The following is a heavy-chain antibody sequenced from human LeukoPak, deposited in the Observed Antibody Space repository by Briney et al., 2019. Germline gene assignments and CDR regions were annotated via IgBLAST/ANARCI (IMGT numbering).Heavy chain of an antibody. D-gene: IGHD1-20*01. V-gene: IGHV4-39*07. CDR1: GGSISSSSYY. CDR3: ARAELDNWNAPSWFDP. CDR2: FYYGGGT. J-gene: IGHJ5*02. Sequence: PSETLSLTCTVSGGSISSSSYYWGWIRQPPGKGLEWIGSFYYGGGTNYNPSLKSRVTISVDTSKNQFSLKLSSVTAADTAVYYCARAELDNWNAPSWFDPWGQGTLVTVSS.